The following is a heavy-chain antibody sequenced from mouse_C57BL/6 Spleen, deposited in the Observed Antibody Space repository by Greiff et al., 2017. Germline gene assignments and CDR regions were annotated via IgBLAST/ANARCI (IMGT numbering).Heavy chain of an antibody. D-gene: IGHD1-1*01. Sequence: DVQLQESGPGLVKPSQTVFLTCTVTGISITTGNYRWSWIRQFPGNKLEWIGYIYYSGTITYNPSLTSRTTITRDTPKNQFFLEMNSLTAEDTATYYCAREGRIYYYGSSYVWYFDVWGTGTTVTVSS. J-gene: IGHJ1*03. V-gene: IGHV3-5*01. CDR1: GISITTGNYR. CDR2: IYYSGTI. CDR3: AREGRIYYYGSSYVWYFDV.